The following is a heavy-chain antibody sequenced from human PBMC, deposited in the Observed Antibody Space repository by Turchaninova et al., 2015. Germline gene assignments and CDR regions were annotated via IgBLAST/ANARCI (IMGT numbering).Heavy chain of an antibody. Sequence: QVQLQQWGAGLLKHSETLSLTFAGYGGSFSGYYCSWSRRSPGKGLEGIGKINHSGSTNYNPSLKSRVIISVDTSKNQFSLKLSSVTAADTAVYYCARGVPGYWGQGILVTVSS. CDR1: GGSFSGYY. V-gene: IGHV4-34*01. J-gene: IGHJ4*02. CDR3: ARGVPGY. CDR2: INHSGST.